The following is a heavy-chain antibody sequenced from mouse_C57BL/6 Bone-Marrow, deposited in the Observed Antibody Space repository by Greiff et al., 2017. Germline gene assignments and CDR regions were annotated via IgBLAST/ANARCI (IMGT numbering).Heavy chain of an antibody. CDR2: IYPGDGDT. CDR1: GYAFSSSW. Sequence: QVQLQQSGPELVKPGASVKISCKASGYAFSSSWMNWVKQRPGKGLEWIGRIYPGDGDTNYNGKFKGKATLTADKSSSTAYMQLSSLTSEDSAVYFCAIITTRGFAYWGQGTLVTVSA. V-gene: IGHV1-82*01. J-gene: IGHJ3*01. D-gene: IGHD1-1*01. CDR3: AIITTRGFAY.